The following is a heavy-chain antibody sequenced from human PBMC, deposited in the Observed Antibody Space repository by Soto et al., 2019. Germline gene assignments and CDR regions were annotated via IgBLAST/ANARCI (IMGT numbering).Heavy chain of an antibody. V-gene: IGHV4-31*03. CDR2: IYYSGST. Sequence: SETLSLTCTVSGGSISSGGYYWSWIRQHPGEGLEWIGYIYYSGSTYYNPSLKSRVTISVDTSKNQFSLKLSSVTAADTAVYYCARADEVVTAIPYWGQGTLVTVSS. CDR1: GGSISSGGYY. CDR3: ARADEVVTAIPY. J-gene: IGHJ4*02. D-gene: IGHD2-21*02.